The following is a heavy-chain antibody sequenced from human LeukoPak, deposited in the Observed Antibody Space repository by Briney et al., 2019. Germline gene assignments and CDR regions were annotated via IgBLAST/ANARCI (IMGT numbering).Heavy chain of an antibody. CDR2: ISSSSSYI. V-gene: IGHV3-21*01. D-gene: IGHD3-22*01. J-gene: IGHJ4*02. CDR3: ARRYYETNVYDRHFDH. CDR1: GFTFSSYS. Sequence: PGGSLRLSCAASGFTFSSYSMNWVRQAPGKGLEWVSSISSSSSYIYYADSVKGRFTISRDNAKNSLYLQMNSLRAEDTAVYFCARRYYETNVYDRHFDHWGQGILVTVSS.